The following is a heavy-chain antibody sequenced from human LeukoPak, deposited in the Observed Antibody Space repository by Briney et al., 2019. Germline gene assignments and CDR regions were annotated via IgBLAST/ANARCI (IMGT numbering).Heavy chain of an antibody. CDR2: FSYDGTNK. CDR1: GFTFSNYA. V-gene: IGHV3-30-3*01. J-gene: IGHJ3*02. Sequence: GGSLRLSCAASGFTFSNYAMHWVRQAPGKGLEWVAVFSYDGTNKYYADSVKGRFTISRDNSKNTMYLQMNSLRAEDTAMYYCARAPMSYDSSGFGGAFDIWGQGTMVTVSS. CDR3: ARAPMSYDSSGFGGAFDI. D-gene: IGHD3-22*01.